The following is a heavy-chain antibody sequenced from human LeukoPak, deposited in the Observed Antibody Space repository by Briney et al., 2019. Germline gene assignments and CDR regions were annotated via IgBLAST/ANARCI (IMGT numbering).Heavy chain of an antibody. Sequence: WASVKVSCKASGYTFTSYGISWVRQAPGQGLEWMGWISAYNGNTNYAQKLQGRVTMTTDTSTSTAYMELRSLRSDDTAVYYCAREVRYYGSGRSYYGMDVWGQGTTVTVSS. CDR2: ISAYNGNT. CDR1: GYTFTSYG. J-gene: IGHJ6*02. CDR3: AREVRYYGSGRSYYGMDV. D-gene: IGHD3-10*01. V-gene: IGHV1-18*01.